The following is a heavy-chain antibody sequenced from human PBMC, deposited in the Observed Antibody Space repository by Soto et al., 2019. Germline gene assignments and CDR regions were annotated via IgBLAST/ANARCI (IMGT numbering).Heavy chain of an antibody. CDR3: AGGRNNAFDV. CDR1: GDSVSRNGAA. Sequence: QIQLQQSGPGLVKSSQTLSLTCVISGDSVSRNGAAWNWIRQSPSRGLEWLGRTYYGSTQYNEYATSVNGRMSVNPDTSKNQVSLHLNFETPADTGGYYCAGGRNNAFDVWGQGTMVTVSS. CDR2: TYYGSTQYN. D-gene: IGHD3-16*01. J-gene: IGHJ3*01. V-gene: IGHV6-1*01.